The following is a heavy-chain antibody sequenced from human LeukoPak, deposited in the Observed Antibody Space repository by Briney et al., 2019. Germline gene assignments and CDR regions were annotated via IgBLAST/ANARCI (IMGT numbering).Heavy chain of an antibody. D-gene: IGHD5-12*01. J-gene: IGHJ4*02. CDR2: IYYSGST. CDR1: GGSISSSSYY. V-gene: IGHV4-39*07. CDR3: ARVSIYRVVTIREDYFDY. Sequence: SETLSLTCTVSGGSISSSSYYWGWIRQPPGKGLEWIGSIYYSGSTYYNPSLKSRVTISVDTSENQFSLKLSSVTAADTAVYYCARVSIYRVVTIREDYFDYWGQGTLVTVSS.